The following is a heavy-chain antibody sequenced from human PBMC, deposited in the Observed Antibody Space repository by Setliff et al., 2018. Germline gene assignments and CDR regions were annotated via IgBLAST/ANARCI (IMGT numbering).Heavy chain of an antibody. CDR3: ARGGLAAAGRKGVFEY. V-gene: IGHV1-46*01. J-gene: IGHJ4*02. CDR1: GYSFTGYY. D-gene: IGHD6-13*01. CDR2: IHTGGGSA. Sequence: SCKTSGYSFTGYYMHWVRQAPGQGLEWMGIIHTGGGSASYAQKFQGRVTMTSDTSTSTVYMEVNIVTSDDTAIYYCARGGLAAAGRKGVFEYWGQGTVVIVSS.